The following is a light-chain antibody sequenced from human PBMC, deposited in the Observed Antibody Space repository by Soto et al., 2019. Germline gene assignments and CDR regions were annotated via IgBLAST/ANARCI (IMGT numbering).Light chain of an antibody. V-gene: IGLV1-44*01. CDR3: AAWDDSLDEYV. CDR2: RND. Sequence: QLVLTQPPSASGTPGQRVTISCSGSTSNIGSNTVHWYQQLPGTAPTLLIYRNDQRPSGVPARFSGSKSGTSASLAISGLQSDDEADYYCAAWDDSLDEYVFGTGTKVTVL. J-gene: IGLJ1*01. CDR1: TSNIGSNT.